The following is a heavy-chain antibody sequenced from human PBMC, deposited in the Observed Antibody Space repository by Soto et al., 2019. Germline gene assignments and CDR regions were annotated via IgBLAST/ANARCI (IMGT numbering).Heavy chain of an antibody. D-gene: IGHD5-18*01. CDR2: IYYSGST. CDR3: ARPLYSYGPMDV. Sequence: QVQLQESGPGLVKPSETLSLTCTVSGGSVSSGSYYWSWIRQPPGKGLEWIGYIYYSGSTNYNPSLKSRVPISVDTSKSQFSLKLSSVTAADTAVYYCARPLYSYGPMDVWGQGTTVTVSS. V-gene: IGHV4-61*01. CDR1: GGSVSSGSYY. J-gene: IGHJ6*02.